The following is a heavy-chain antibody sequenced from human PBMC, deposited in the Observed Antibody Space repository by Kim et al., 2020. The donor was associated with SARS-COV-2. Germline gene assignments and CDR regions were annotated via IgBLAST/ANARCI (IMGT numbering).Heavy chain of an antibody. Sequence: GGSLRLSCAASGFTFSSYAMHWVRQAPGKGLEWVAVISYDGSNKYYADSVKGRFTISRDNSKNTLYLQMNSLRAEDTAVYYCARDHRRHYDILTGTIDYWGQGTLVTVSS. J-gene: IGHJ4*02. D-gene: IGHD3-9*01. CDR2: ISYDGSNK. V-gene: IGHV3-30-3*01. CDR1: GFTFSSYA. CDR3: ARDHRRHYDILTGTIDY.